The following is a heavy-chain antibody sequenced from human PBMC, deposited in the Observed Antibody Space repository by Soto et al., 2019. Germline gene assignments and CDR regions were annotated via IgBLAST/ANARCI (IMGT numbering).Heavy chain of an antibody. CDR2: ISGSGGST. D-gene: IGHD3-22*01. Sequence: GGSLRLSCAASGFTFSSYAMSWVRQAPGKGLEWVSAISGSGGSTYYADSVKGRFTISRDNSKNTLYLQMNSPRAEDTAVYYCAKFAVRYYDSSAYYPNWGQGTLVTVSS. CDR1: GFTFSSYA. V-gene: IGHV3-23*01. CDR3: AKFAVRYYDSSAYYPN. J-gene: IGHJ1*01.